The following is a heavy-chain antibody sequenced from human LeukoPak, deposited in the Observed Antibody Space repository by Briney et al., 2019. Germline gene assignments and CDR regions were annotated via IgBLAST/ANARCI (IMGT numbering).Heavy chain of an antibody. CDR3: ARDMGSGTYYYYYYMDA. D-gene: IGHD3-10*01. V-gene: IGHV4-61*02. CDR2: IYTSGST. J-gene: IGHJ6*03. CDR1: AGSIIGGSYW. Sequence: PSHTLSLTCTLSAGSIIGGSYWSSSIRHPAGKGLGWIGRIYTSGSTNYNPYLKSRVTISVDTSKNQFSLKLSSVTAADTAVYYCARDMGSGTYYYYYYMDAWGKGTTVTVSS.